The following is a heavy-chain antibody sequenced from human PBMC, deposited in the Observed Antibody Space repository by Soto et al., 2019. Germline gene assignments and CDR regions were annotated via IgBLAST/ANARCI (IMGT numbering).Heavy chain of an antibody. D-gene: IGHD3-3*01. CDR3: ARDSRYYDFWSGYYDNWFDP. Sequence: SLRLSCAASGFTFSSYGMHWVRQAPGKGLEWVAVIWYDGSNKYYADSVKGRFTISRDNSKNTLYLQMNSLRAEDTAVYYCARDSRYYDFWSGYYDNWFDPWGQGTLVTVSS. J-gene: IGHJ5*02. CDR2: IWYDGSNK. V-gene: IGHV3-33*01. CDR1: GFTFSSYG.